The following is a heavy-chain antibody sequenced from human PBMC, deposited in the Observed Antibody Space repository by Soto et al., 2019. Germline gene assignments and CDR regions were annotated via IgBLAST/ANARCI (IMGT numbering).Heavy chain of an antibody. CDR2: IKRKIECEAT. CDR3: TTGSVEGV. Sequence: EVQLVESGGGLVKPGGSLRLSCAASGFSFSNAWMNWVRQAPGKGLESVGRIKRKIECEATDYAGPVKGRFTVFRADSKSALYLQMNSLKGDDTAVYYCTTGSVEGVWGPGTTVTVS. V-gene: IGHV3-15*07. D-gene: IGHD2-15*01. J-gene: IGHJ6*02. CDR1: GFSFSNAW.